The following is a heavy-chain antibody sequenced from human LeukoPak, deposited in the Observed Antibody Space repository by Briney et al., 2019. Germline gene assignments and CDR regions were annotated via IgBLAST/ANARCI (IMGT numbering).Heavy chain of an antibody. CDR3: ARVRSGSSAGNYGMDV. CDR1: GFTFSNYW. J-gene: IGHJ6*02. Sequence: GGSLRLSCAASGFTFSNYWMHWVRQAPGKGLVWVSRINSDGSSTTYADSVKGRFTISRDNAKNTLYVQMNSLRAEDTAVYYCARVRSGSSAGNYGMDVWGQGTTVTVSS. D-gene: IGHD1-26*01. CDR2: INSDGSST. V-gene: IGHV3-74*01.